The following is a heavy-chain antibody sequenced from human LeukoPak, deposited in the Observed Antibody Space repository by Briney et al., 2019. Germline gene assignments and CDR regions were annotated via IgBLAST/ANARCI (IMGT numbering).Heavy chain of an antibody. CDR3: ARIGGDSSWYYFDY. J-gene: IGHJ4*02. D-gene: IGHD6-13*01. CDR2: MKQDGSEE. V-gene: IGHV3-7*04. CDR1: GFTFSNYW. Sequence: GGSLRLSCAASGFTFSNYWMNWVRQAPGKGLEWVANMKQDGSEEYSVDSVKGRFTISRDNAKSSLFLQMNSLRAEDTAVYYCARIGGDSSWYYFDYWGQGTLVTVSS.